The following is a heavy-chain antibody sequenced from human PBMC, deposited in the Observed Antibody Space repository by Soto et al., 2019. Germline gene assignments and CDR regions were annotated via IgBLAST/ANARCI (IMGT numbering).Heavy chain of an antibody. Sequence: QVQLVQSGAEVKKPGASVKVSCKASGYTFTSYGISWVRQAPGQGLKWMGWISAYNGNTNYAQKLQGRVTMTTDTSTSTAYMELRSLRSDDTAVYYCAREPSTYYDFWSGYYTGRGFDYWGQGTLVTVSS. J-gene: IGHJ4*02. D-gene: IGHD3-3*01. V-gene: IGHV1-18*01. CDR2: ISAYNGNT. CDR1: GYTFTSYG. CDR3: AREPSTYYDFWSGYYTGRGFDY.